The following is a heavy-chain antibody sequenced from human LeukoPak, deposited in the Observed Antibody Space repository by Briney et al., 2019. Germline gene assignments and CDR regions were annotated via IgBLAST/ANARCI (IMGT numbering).Heavy chain of an antibody. CDR3: ARQPLAYCGGDCYSFDY. Sequence: SETLSLTCTVSGGSISSSDFYWGWIRQPPGKGLEWIGSISYSGNTYYNPSLKSRVTISVDTSKNQFSLKLSSVTAADTAVYYCARQPLAYCGGDCYSFDYWGQGTLVTVSS. V-gene: IGHV4-39*01. D-gene: IGHD2-21*02. CDR2: ISYSGNT. CDR1: GGSISSSDFY. J-gene: IGHJ4*02.